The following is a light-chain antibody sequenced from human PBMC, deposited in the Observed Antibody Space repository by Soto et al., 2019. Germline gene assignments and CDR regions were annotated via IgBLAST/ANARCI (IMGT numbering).Light chain of an antibody. CDR3: QQYGFEPLT. J-gene: IGKJ4*01. CDR2: GAF. V-gene: IGKV3-20*01. Sequence: EIVLTQSPGTLSLSTGERATLSCRASQSVSSSYLAWYQQKPGQAPRLLIYGAFIRATGIPDRFSGSGSGTDFTLTISRLEPEDFAVYYCQQYGFEPLTFGGGTKVDI. CDR1: QSVSSSY.